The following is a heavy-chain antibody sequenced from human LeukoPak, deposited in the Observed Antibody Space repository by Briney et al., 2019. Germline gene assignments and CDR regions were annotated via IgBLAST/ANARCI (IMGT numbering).Heavy chain of an antibody. CDR2: IYYSGST. J-gene: IGHJ6*02. V-gene: IGHV4-59*08. Sequence: SETLSLTCTVSGGSISSYYWSWIRQPPGKGLEWIGYIYYSGSTNYNPSLKSRVTISVDTSKNQFSLKLSSVTAADTAVYYCASLRSLYYGMDVWGQGTTVTVSS. D-gene: IGHD2-15*01. CDR3: ASLRSLYYGMDV. CDR1: GGSISSYY.